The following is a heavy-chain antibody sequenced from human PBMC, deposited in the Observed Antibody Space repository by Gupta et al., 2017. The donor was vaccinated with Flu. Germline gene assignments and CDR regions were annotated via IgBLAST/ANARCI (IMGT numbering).Heavy chain of an antibody. Sequence: CKTSGYTFTDHFFHWVRQAPGQGLEGVAWINPSSGATTYAQNFQGRVTVTSDTAITTAYLEVSRLTSDDTAIYYCAREVGKGDLDDGGQGTLVTVSS. V-gene: IGHV1-2*02. CDR2: INPSSGAT. D-gene: IGHD1-26*01. J-gene: IGHJ4*02. CDR3: AREVGKGDLDD. CDR1: GYTFTDHF.